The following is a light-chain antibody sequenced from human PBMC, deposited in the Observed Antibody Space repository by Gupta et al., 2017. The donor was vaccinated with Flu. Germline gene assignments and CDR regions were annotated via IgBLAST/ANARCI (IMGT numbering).Light chain of an antibody. V-gene: IGKV3-20*01. CDR3: QQYGSSPSFT. Sequence: TLSLSPGERATLSCRASQSVSSSYLAWYQQKPGQAPRLLIYGASSRATGIPDRFSGSGSGTDFTLTISRREPEDFAVYYCQQYGSSPSFTFGHGTKVDIK. CDR2: GAS. CDR1: QSVSSSY. J-gene: IGKJ3*01.